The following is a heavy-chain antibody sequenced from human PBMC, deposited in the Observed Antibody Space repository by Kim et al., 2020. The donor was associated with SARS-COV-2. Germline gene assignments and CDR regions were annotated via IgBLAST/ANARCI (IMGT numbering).Heavy chain of an antibody. D-gene: IGHD3-16*02. CDR2: ISYDGSNK. CDR3: AKDLLDDYVWGSYRTPLLYGMDV. Sequence: GGSLRLSCAASGFTFSSYGMHWVRQAPGKGLEWVAVISYDGSNKYYADSVKGRFTISRDNSKNTLYLQMNSLRAEDTAVYYCAKDLLDDYVWGSYRTPLLYGMDVWGQGTTVTVSS. CDR1: GFTFSSYG. V-gene: IGHV3-30*18. J-gene: IGHJ6*02.